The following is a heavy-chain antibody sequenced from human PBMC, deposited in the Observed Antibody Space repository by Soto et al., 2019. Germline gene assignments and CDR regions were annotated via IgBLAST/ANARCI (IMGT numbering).Heavy chain of an antibody. D-gene: IGHD3-10*01. J-gene: IGHJ6*03. CDR2: IKQDGSEK. Sequence: GGSLRLSCAASGFTFSSYWMSWVRQAPGKGLEWVANIKQDGSEKYYVDSVKGRFTISRDNAKNSLYLQMNSLRAEDTAVYYCARVILWFGEPRHYYMDVWGKGTTVTVSS. CDR1: GFTFSSYW. V-gene: IGHV3-7*01. CDR3: ARVILWFGEPRHYYMDV.